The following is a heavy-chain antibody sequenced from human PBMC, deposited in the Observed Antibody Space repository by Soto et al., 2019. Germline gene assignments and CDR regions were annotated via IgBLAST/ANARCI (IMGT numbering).Heavy chain of an antibody. Sequence: GGSLRLSCAASGFTFSSYDIHWVRQAPGKGLEWVAVISYDGSNRYYADSVKGRFTISRDNPKNTLYLQRNSLRAEDTAVYYCAKMDVETAMVTSLYYYYGMDVWGQGTTVTVSS. CDR1: GFTFSSYD. V-gene: IGHV3-30*18. D-gene: IGHD5-18*01. CDR2: ISYDGSNR. CDR3: AKMDVETAMVTSLYYYYGMDV. J-gene: IGHJ6*02.